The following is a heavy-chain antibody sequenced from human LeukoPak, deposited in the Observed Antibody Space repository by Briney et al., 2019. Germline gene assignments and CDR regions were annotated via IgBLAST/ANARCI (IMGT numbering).Heavy chain of an antibody. CDR3: ARHNRGSNWYSPRSFDY. J-gene: IGHJ4*02. D-gene: IGHD6-13*01. CDR1: GYSIRSSSYY. Sequence: SETLSLTCTVSGYSIRSSSYYWGWIRQPPGKGLEWIGSINYGGSTYYSPSLKSRVTMSVDTSKNQFSLKLSSVTAADTAVYYCARHNRGSNWYSPRSFDYWGQGTLVTVSS. CDR2: INYGGST. V-gene: IGHV4-39*01.